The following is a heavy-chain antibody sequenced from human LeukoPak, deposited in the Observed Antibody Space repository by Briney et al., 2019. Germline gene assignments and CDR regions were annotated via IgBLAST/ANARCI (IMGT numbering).Heavy chain of an antibody. CDR1: GFTFSTYG. V-gene: IGHV3-23*01. J-gene: IGHJ4*02. CDR2: ISGSGCST. Sequence: GGSLRLSCAASGFTFSTYGMSWVRQAPGKGLEWVSAISGSGCSTYYADSVKGRFTISRDNAKDSLYLQMNSLRAEDTAVYYCVRDYENLTGSKTRFHYWGQGTLVTVSS. CDR3: VRDYENLTGSKTRFHY. D-gene: IGHD3-9*01.